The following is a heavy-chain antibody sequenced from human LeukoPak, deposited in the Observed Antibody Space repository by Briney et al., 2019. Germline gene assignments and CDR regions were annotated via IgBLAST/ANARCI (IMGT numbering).Heavy chain of an antibody. V-gene: IGHV3-30*18. D-gene: IGHD3-22*01. CDR2: ISYDGSNK. Sequence: PGGSLRLSCAASGFTFSSYGMHWVRQAPGKGLEWVAVISYDGSNKHYADSVKGRFTISRDNSKNTLYLQMNSLRAEDTAVYYCAKDVYDMGYFDYWGQGTLVTVSS. J-gene: IGHJ4*02. CDR1: GFTFSSYG. CDR3: AKDVYDMGYFDY.